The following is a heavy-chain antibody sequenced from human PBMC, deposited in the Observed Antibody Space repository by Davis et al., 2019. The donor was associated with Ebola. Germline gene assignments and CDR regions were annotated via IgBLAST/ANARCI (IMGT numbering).Heavy chain of an antibody. CDR2: LSTNNGKT. J-gene: IGHJ6*03. Sequence: ASVKVSCKASGYTFTSYAISWARQAPGQGLEWMGWLSTNNGKTNYAQKVQGRVTISADEFPTTAYMELSGLRSEDTAVYYCAKTARAAGRQIEETRVYKFYYMDVWGKGTTVIVS. CDR3: AKTARAAGRQIEETRVYKFYYMDV. CDR1: GYTFTSYA. V-gene: IGHV1-18*01. D-gene: IGHD6-13*01.